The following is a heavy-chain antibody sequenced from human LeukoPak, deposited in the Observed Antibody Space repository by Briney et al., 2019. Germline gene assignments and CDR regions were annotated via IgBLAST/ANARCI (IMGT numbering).Heavy chain of an antibody. J-gene: IGHJ4*02. CDR1: GGSISSYY. Sequence: SETLSLTCTVSGGSISSYYWSWIRQPPGKGLEWIGYIYYSGSTNYNPSLKSRVTISVDTSKNQFSLKLSSVTAADTAVYYCARSYHVLLWFVKWGQGTLVTVSS. CDR3: ARSYHVLLWFVK. D-gene: IGHD3-10*01. CDR2: IYYSGST. V-gene: IGHV4-59*08.